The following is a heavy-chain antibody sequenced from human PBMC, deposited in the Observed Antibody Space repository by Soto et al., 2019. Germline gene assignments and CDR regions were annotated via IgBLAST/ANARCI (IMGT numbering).Heavy chain of an antibody. CDR1: GYTLTTYV. V-gene: IGHV1-3*01. Sequence: QVQLVQSGAEVKKPGASVKVSCKASGYTLTTYVMHWVRQAPGQRLEWMGWINAGNDNTKYSEKFQGRVTITRDTSASTVYMELSSLSSEYTAVYYCAKVGQYYYGMDVWGQGTTVTVSS. J-gene: IGHJ6*02. CDR3: AKVGQYYYGMDV. CDR2: INAGNDNT. D-gene: IGHD3-3*01.